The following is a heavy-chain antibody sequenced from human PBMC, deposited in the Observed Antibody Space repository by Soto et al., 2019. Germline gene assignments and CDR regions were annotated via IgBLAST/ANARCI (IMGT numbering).Heavy chain of an antibody. CDR2: ISGDGSRT. Sequence: QVQLVESGGGLVQPGRSLRLSCVASGFTFSNDGMHWVRQAPGKGLEWVADISGDGSRTYYGDSVKGRFTIPRDNSKKTLYPQMCSLRAEEPGGNYCGKGWARGDNCFYFDFWGQGVLVTGSS. D-gene: IGHD2-15*01. J-gene: IGHJ4*02. V-gene: IGHV3-30*03. CDR1: GFTFSNDG. CDR3: GKGWARGDNCFYFDF.